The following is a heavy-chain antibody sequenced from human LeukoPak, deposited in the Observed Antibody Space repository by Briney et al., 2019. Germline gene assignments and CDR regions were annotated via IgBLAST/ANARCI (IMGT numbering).Heavy chain of an antibody. CDR3: ASLGDFFGSGSYAPFDY. Sequence: ASVKVSCKASGYTFTGFYVHWVRQAPGQGLEWMGWINPNIGGTNYAQKLQGRVTMTRDTSITTAYMELSRLTSDDTAVYYCASLGDFFGSGSYAPFDYWGQGSLVTVSS. J-gene: IGHJ4*02. CDR1: GYTFTGFY. D-gene: IGHD3-10*01. V-gene: IGHV1-2*02. CDR2: INPNIGGT.